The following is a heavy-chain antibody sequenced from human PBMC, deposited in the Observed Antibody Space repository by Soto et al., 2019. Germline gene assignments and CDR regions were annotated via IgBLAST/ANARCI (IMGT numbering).Heavy chain of an antibody. CDR3: ATRWQQLVFRLDYYYYGMDV. J-gene: IGHJ6*02. CDR2: FDPEDGET. Sequence: QVQLVQSGAEVKKPGASVKVSCKVSGYTLTELSMHWVRQAPGKGLEWMGGFDPEDGETIYAQKVQGRVTMTEDTSTDTAYMELSSLRSEDTAVYYCATRWQQLVFRLDYYYYGMDVWGQGTTVTVSS. CDR1: GYTLTELS. V-gene: IGHV1-24*01. D-gene: IGHD6-13*01.